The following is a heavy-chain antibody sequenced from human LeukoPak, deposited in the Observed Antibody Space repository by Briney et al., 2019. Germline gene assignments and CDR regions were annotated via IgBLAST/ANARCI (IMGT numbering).Heavy chain of an antibody. CDR2: IYPGASAT. Sequence: KYGESLKSSCKCSGYSSTSYWIGGVRPMTGKGVELMGIIYPGASATRYSPSLQGQGTISADKSIRTAYLQSSSLKASHTAMYYCARLEHIVVVTAINNNWFDPWGQGTLVTVSS. J-gene: IGHJ5*02. V-gene: IGHV5-51*01. CDR3: ARLEHIVVVTAINNNWFDP. D-gene: IGHD2-21*02. CDR1: GYSSTSYW.